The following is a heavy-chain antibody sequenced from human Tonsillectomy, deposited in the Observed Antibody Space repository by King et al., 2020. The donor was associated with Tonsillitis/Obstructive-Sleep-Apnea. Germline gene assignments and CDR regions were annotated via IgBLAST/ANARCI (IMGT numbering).Heavy chain of an antibody. CDR2: IWYDGSNK. CDR1: GFTFSSYG. CDR3: ARENAGQWQGPNAFDI. Sequence: VQLVESGGGVVQPGRSLRLSCAASGFTFSSYGMHWVRQAPGKGLEWVAVIWYDGSNKNYADSVKGRYTISRDNSKNTLYLQMNSLRAEDTAVYYCARENAGQWQGPNAFDIWGQGTMVTVSS. J-gene: IGHJ3*02. V-gene: IGHV3-33*01. D-gene: IGHD6-19*01.